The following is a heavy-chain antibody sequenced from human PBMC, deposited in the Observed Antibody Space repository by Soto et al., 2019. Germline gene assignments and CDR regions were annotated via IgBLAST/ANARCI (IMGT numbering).Heavy chain of an antibody. CDR1: GFTFSSYA. CDR2: ISGSGGST. Sequence: EVQLLESGGGLVQPGGSLRLSCAASGFTFSSYAMSWVRQAPGKGLEWVSAISGSGGSTYYADSVKGRFTISRDNSRNTLYRQMNSLRAEDTAVYYCAKDLRGIAVAGSGWFDPWGQGTLVTVSS. J-gene: IGHJ5*02. CDR3: AKDLRGIAVAGSGWFDP. V-gene: IGHV3-23*01. D-gene: IGHD6-19*01.